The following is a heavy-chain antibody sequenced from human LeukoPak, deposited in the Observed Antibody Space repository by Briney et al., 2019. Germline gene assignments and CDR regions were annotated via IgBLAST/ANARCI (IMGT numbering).Heavy chain of an antibody. CDR2: IKSKTGGGTR. Sequence: GGSLRLSCAASGFRFNNAWMSWVRQAPGKGLEWVGRIKSKTGGGTRDYAAPVKGRFTISRDDSKNTLYLQMNSLRAEDTAVYYCAELGITMIGGVWGKGTTVTISS. D-gene: IGHD3-10*02. V-gene: IGHV3-15*01. CDR3: AELGITMIGGV. CDR1: GFRFNNAW. J-gene: IGHJ6*04.